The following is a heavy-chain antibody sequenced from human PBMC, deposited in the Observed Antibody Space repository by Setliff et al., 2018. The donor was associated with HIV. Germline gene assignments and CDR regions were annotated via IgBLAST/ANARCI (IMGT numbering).Heavy chain of an antibody. CDR1: GDSISTYY. Sequence: SEILSLTCTVSGDSISTYYWSWIRQPPGKGLEWIGYIYTSGSTNYNPSLKSRVTISKDTSKNHFSLKLTSVTAADTAVYYCARGLTRGGYYYYFYMDVWGKGTTVTGS. D-gene: IGHD7-27*01. CDR3: ARGLTRGGYYYYFYMDV. V-gene: IGHV4-4*08. CDR2: IYTSGST. J-gene: IGHJ6*03.